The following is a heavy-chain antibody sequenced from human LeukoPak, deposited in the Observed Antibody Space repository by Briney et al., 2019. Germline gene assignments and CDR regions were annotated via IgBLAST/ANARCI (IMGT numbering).Heavy chain of an antibody. CDR2: ISAYNGNT. CDR3: ARMTAEIGYCSSTSCSHFDY. CDR1: GYTFTSCG. V-gene: IGHV1-18*01. D-gene: IGHD2-2*01. J-gene: IGHJ4*02. Sequence: GASVKVSCKASGYTFTSCGISWVRQAPGQGLEWMGWISAYNGNTNYAQKLQGRVTMTTDTSTSTAYMELRSLRSDDTAVYYCARMTAEIGYCSSTSCSHFDYWGQGTLVTVSS.